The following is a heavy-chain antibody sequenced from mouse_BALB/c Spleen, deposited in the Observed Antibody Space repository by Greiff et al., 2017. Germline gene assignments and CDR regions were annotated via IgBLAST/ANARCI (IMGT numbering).Heavy chain of an antibody. CDR3: ARENYRYDGYFDV. V-gene: IGHV5-6-3*01. D-gene: IGHD2-14*01. J-gene: IGHJ1*01. Sequence: EVMLVESGGGLVQPGGSLKLSCAASGFTFSSYGMSWVRQTPDKRLELVATINSNGGSTYYPDSVKGRFTISRDNAKNTLYLQMSSLKSEDTAMYYCARENYRYDGYFDVWGAGTTVTVSS. CDR1: GFTFSSYG. CDR2: INSNGGST.